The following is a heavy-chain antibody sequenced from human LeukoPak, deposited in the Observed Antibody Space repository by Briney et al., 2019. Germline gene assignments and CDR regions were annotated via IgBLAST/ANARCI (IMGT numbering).Heavy chain of an antibody. CDR2: IIPIFGTA. CDR1: GGTFSSYA. CDR3: ARESVHYYDSSGYYYRIYNWFDP. J-gene: IGHJ5*02. V-gene: IGHV1-69*05. Sequence: ASVKVSCEASGGTFSSYAISWMRQAPGQGLEWMGGIIPIFGTANYAQKFQGRVTITTDESTSTAYMELSSLRSEDTAVYYCARESVHYYDSSGYYYRIYNWFDPWGQGTLVTVSS. D-gene: IGHD3-22*01.